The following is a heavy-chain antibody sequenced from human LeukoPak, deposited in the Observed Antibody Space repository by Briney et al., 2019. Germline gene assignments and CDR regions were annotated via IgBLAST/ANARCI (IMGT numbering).Heavy chain of an antibody. CDR2: IYYSGST. J-gene: IGHJ4*02. CDR1: GGSISSGGYY. Sequence: PSQTLSLTCTVSGGSISSGGYYWSWIRPHPGKGLEWIGYIYYSGSTYYNPSLKSRVTISVDTSKNQFSLKLSSVTAADTAVYYCARGNYGGNSFDYWGQGTLVTVSS. V-gene: IGHV4-31*03. D-gene: IGHD4-23*01. CDR3: ARGNYGGNSFDY.